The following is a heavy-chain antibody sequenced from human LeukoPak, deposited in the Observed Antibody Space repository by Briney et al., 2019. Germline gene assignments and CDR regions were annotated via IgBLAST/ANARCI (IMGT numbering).Heavy chain of an antibody. CDR1: GYTFTGYY. CDR2: INPNSGGT. J-gene: IGHJ4*02. D-gene: IGHD1-26*01. V-gene: IGHV1-2*02. Sequence: ASVKVSCKASGYTFTGYYMHWVRQAPGQGLEWMGWINPNSGGTNYAQKFQGRVTMTRDTSISTAYMELSRPRSDDTAVYYCARSRIVGATTMNYWGQGTLVTVSS. CDR3: ARSRIVGATTMNY.